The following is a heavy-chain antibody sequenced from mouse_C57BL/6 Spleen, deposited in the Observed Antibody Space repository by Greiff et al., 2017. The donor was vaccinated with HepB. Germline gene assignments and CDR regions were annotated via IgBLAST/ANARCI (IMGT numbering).Heavy chain of an antibody. D-gene: IGHD2-5*01. V-gene: IGHV5-9*01. CDR2: ISGGGGNT. CDR1: GFTFSSYT. Sequence: EVKLVESGGGLVKPGGSLKLSCAASGFTFSSYTMSWVRQTPEKRLEWVATISGGGGNTYYPDSVKGRFTISRDNAKNTLYLQMSSLRSEDTALYYCAKYSNYGWYFDVCGTVTTVTVSS. J-gene: IGHJ1*03. CDR3: AKYSNYGWYFDV.